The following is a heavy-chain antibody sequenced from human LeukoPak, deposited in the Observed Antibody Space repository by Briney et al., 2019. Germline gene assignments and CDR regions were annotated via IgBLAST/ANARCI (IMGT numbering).Heavy chain of an antibody. CDR2: FGSAGDT. CDR1: GFPFNAYD. CDR3: VRGALPGDNWYFDL. Sequence: GGSLRLSRATSGFPFNAYDMHWVRQAPGKGLEWVSAFGSAGDTYYPGAVKGRFIISRDYATNSLFLQMNSLRAGDTAVYFCVRGALPGDNWYFDLWGRGTLVIVSS. J-gene: IGHJ2*01. V-gene: IGHV3-13*01.